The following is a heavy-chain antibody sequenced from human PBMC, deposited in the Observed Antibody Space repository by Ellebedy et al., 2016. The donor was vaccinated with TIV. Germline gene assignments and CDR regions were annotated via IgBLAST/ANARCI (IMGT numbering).Heavy chain of an antibody. V-gene: IGHV3-23*01. CDR3: AKGRGGGSDTSAPRYYFDY. D-gene: IGHD3-22*01. CDR1: GFTFNSYA. Sequence: GESLKISCAASGFTFNSYAMSWVRQAPGKGLEWVSSISNTGTRTYYADSVEGRFIISSDNSKKTLYLQMNSLRAEDTAVYYCAKGRGGGSDTSAPRYYFDYWGLGTLVTVSS. J-gene: IGHJ4*02. CDR2: ISNTGTRT.